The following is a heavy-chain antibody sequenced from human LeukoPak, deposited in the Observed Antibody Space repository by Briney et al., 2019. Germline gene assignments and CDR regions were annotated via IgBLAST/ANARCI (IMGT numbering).Heavy chain of an antibody. CDR1: GFTFSNYE. CDR2: TSSSGNMI. D-gene: IGHD3-9*01. J-gene: IGHJ4*02. Sequence: GGSLRLSCAASGFTFSNYEMNWVRQAPGKGLGWVSYTSSSGNMIYYADSVKGRFTISRDNAKNSLYLQMNSLRAEDTAVYYCARGGILDYWGQGTLVTVSS. CDR3: ARGGILDY. V-gene: IGHV3-48*03.